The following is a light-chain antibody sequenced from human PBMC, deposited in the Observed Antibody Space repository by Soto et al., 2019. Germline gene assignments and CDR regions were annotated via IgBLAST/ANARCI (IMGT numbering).Light chain of an antibody. J-gene: IGKJ1*01. CDR2: QTS. CDR1: QYINTR. V-gene: IGKV3-11*01. Sequence: EIVLTQSPATLSSFPGDRVTLSCRASQYINTRLAWYQHRPGQAPRLLIYQTSIRAAGIPARFSASGSGTDFTRTISDVQPEDFALYYCHQRQCWPRTFGQGTKVDI. CDR3: HQRQCWPRT.